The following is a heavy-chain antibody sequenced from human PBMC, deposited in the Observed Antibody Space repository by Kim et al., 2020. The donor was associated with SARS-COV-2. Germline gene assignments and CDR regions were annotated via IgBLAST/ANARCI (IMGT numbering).Heavy chain of an antibody. CDR2: ISISSSYT. D-gene: IGHD3-22*01. V-gene: IGHV3-11*05. CDR1: GFTFSDYY. Sequence: GGSLRLSCAASGFTFSDYYMSWIRQAPGKGLEWVSYISISSSYTNYADSVKGRFTISRDNAKNSLYLQMNSLRAEDTAIYYCARDYYDSGRYYYFDYWGQGTLVTVSS. J-gene: IGHJ4*02. CDR3: ARDYYDSGRYYYFDY.